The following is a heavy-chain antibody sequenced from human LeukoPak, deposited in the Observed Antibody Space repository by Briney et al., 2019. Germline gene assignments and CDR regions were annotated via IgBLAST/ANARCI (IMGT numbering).Heavy chain of an antibody. Sequence: SETLSLTCTVSGGSISTYYWSWIRQPPGKGLEWIGYIHYSGNTNYNPSLKTRVTISVDTSMNHFSLKLTSVTAADTAVYYCARERSSWYDGDAFDMWGQGTMVTISS. J-gene: IGHJ3*02. V-gene: IGHV4-59*01. CDR3: ARERSSWYDGDAFDM. CDR1: GGSISTYY. CDR2: IHYSGNT. D-gene: IGHD6-19*01.